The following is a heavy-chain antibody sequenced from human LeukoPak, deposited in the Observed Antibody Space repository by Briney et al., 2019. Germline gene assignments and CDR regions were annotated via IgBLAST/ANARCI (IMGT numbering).Heavy chain of an antibody. D-gene: IGHD1-7*01. CDR3: AKRRGLELLYYYYMDV. CDR1: GFTFSSYW. Sequence: GGSLRLSCAASGFTFSSYWMSWVRQAPGKGLEWVANIKQDGSEKYYVDSVKGRFTISRDNSKNTLFLQMNSLRAEDTAVYYCAKRRGLELLYYYYMDVWGKGTTVTVSS. J-gene: IGHJ6*03. V-gene: IGHV3-7*03. CDR2: IKQDGSEK.